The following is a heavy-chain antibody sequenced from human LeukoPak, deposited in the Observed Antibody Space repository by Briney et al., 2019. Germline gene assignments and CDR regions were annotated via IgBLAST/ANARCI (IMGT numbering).Heavy chain of an antibody. CDR1: GGTFSRYT. Sequence: SVKVSCKASGGTFSRYTINWVRQAPGQGLEWMGRIIPIFAITDFAQKFRGRVTITADKSTSTAYMELTSLSPEETAVYYCARWASSCTSGGCPFYFDFWGQGALVTVSS. CDR3: ARWASSCTSGGCPFYFDF. J-gene: IGHJ4*02. V-gene: IGHV1-69*02. CDR2: IIPIFAIT. D-gene: IGHD2-8*01.